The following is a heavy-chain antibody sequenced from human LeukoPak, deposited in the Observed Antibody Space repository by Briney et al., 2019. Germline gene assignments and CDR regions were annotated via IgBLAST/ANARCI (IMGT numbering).Heavy chain of an antibody. CDR1: GYTFTSYG. Sequence: ASVKVSCKASGYTFTSYGISWVRQAPGQGLEWMGWISAYNGNTNYAQKLQGRVTMTTDTSTSTAYMELRSLRSDDTAVYYCARDTRVDTMVRGVLNWFDPWDQGTLVTVSS. D-gene: IGHD3-10*01. CDR3: ARDTRVDTMVRGVLNWFDP. J-gene: IGHJ5*02. V-gene: IGHV1-18*01. CDR2: ISAYNGNT.